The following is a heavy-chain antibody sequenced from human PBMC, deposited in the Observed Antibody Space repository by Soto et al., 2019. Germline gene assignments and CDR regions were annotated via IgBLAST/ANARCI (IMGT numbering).Heavy chain of an antibody. J-gene: IGHJ4*02. D-gene: IGHD1-1*01. Sequence: SVKLTCQGSGYRPIDDYMHWVRQAPGQGLEWMVWINPNSGGTKYAPKFQGGVTMTRDTSITTAYMELSRLRSGDTAVYYCARDPATAKPEGVDFWGQGTLVTVSS. CDR1: GYRPIDDY. CDR2: INPNSGGT. CDR3: ARDPATAKPEGVDF. V-gene: IGHV1-2*02.